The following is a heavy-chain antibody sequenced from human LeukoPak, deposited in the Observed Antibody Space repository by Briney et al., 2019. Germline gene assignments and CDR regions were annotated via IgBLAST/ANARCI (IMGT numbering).Heavy chain of an antibody. CDR1: GYSFTSYW. CDR2: IYPGDSDT. D-gene: IGHD2-21*01. J-gene: IGHJ5*02. CDR3: ARGEGVSWFDT. V-gene: IGHV5-51*01. Sequence: GESLKISCKGSGYSFTSYWIGWVRQMPGKGLEWMGIIYPGDSDTRYSPSFQGQVTISADESSRTAYLQWSSLTASDTAMYYCARGEGVSWFDTWGQGTLVTASS.